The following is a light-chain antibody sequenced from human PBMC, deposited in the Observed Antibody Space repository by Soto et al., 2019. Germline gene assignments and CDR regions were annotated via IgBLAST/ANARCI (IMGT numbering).Light chain of an antibody. CDR2: DVS. V-gene: IGLV2-14*03. CDR3: GSYTSDKTWV. Sequence: QSVLTQPASVSGSPGQSITITCNGSNTDVGHDEFVSWYQQHPGKAPKLIIYDVSRRPSGVSERFSGSKSGNTASLTISGLQAEDEADYYCGSYTSDKTWVFGGGTKLTVL. J-gene: IGLJ3*02. CDR1: NTDVGHDEF.